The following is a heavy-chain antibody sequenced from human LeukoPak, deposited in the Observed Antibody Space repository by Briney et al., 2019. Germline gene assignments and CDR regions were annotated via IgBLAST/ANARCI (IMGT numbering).Heavy chain of an antibody. Sequence: GGSLSLFCAASGLIFSSYAMSWVRQAPGKGLECLSVMSGSGGSTYYADSEKGRFTISRDNVKNTLYLQMNSLGAENTAVYYCAKDLEPQDIVVVVAANLGYDYWGQGALVTDSS. V-gene: IGHV3-23*01. CDR3: AKDLEPQDIVVVVAANLGYDY. D-gene: IGHD2-15*01. CDR2: MSGSGGST. J-gene: IGHJ4*02. CDR1: GLIFSSYA.